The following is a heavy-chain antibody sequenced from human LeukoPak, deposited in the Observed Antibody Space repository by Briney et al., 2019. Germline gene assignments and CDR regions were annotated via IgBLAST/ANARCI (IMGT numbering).Heavy chain of an antibody. CDR1: GFTFSSYS. CDR3: ATEDIVVVPAAPYLNWFDP. CDR2: ISSSSSYI. V-gene: IGHV3-21*01. Sequence: AGGSLRLSCAASGFTFSSYSMNWVRQAPGKGLEWVSSISSSSSYIYYADSVKGRFTISRDNAKNSLYLQMNSLRAEDTAVYYCATEDIVVVPAAPYLNWFDPWGQGTLVTVSS. D-gene: IGHD2-2*01. J-gene: IGHJ5*02.